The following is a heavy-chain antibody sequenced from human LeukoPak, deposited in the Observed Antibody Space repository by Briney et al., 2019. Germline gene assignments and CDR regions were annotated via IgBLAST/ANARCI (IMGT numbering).Heavy chain of an antibody. V-gene: IGHV3-23*01. Sequence: PGGSLRLSCAASGFTFSSCAMSWVRQAPGKGLEWVSAISGSGGSTYYADSVKGRFTISRDNSKNTLYLQMNSLRAEDTAVYYCAIPWALWSGYYSFPWGQGTLVTVSS. CDR2: ISGSGGST. J-gene: IGHJ5*02. D-gene: IGHD3-3*01. CDR3: AIPWALWSGYYSFP. CDR1: GFTFSSCA.